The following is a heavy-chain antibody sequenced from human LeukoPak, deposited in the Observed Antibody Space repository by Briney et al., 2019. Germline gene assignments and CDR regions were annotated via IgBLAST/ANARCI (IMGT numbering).Heavy chain of an antibody. CDR1: GYTFTTYD. D-gene: IGHD2-2*01. J-gene: IGHJ5*02. CDR2: INPKSGNT. Sequence: ASVKVSCKASGYTFTTYDINWVRQATGQGLEWMGWINPKSGNTGYAQKFQGRVTITRSTSISTAYMELSSLRSEDTAVYYCASGTPSPDIVVVPAAENWFDPWGQGTLVTVSS. CDR3: ASGTPSPDIVVVPAAENWFDP. V-gene: IGHV1-8*03.